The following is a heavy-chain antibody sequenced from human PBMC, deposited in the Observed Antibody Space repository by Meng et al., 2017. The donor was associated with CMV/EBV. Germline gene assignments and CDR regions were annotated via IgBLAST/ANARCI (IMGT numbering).Heavy chain of an antibody. D-gene: IGHD3-3*01. CDR2: ISWNSGSI. J-gene: IGHJ6*02. CDR1: GFTFDDYA. Sequence: SLKISCAASGFTFDDYAMHWVRQAPGKGLEWVSGISWNSGSIGYADSVKGRFTISRDNAKNSLYLQMNSLRAEDMALYYCAKGERFLEWLLFSYYYGMDVWGQGTTVTVSS. V-gene: IGHV3-9*03. CDR3: AKGERFLEWLLFSYYYGMDV.